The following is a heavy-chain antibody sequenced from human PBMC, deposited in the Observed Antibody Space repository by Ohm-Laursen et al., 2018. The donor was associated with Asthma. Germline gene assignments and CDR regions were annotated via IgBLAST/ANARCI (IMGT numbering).Heavy chain of an antibody. CDR3: ARGPGGSPTGSYYSCDY. CDR1: GGTFSSYA. CDR2: IIPIFGTA. D-gene: IGHD3-10*01. J-gene: IGHJ4*02. V-gene: IGHV1-69*01. Sequence: KISCKASGGTFSSYAISWVRQAPGQGLEWMGGIIPIFGTANYAQKFQGRVTITADESTSTAYMELSSLRSEDTAVYYCARGPGGSPTGSYYSCDYWGQGTLVTVSS.